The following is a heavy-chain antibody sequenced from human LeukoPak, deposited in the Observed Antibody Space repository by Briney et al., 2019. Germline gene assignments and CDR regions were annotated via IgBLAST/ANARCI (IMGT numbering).Heavy chain of an antibody. J-gene: IGHJ6*02. V-gene: IGHV3-21*01. CDR1: GFTFSSYS. CDR3: ARGLYCSSTSCYDYYYYYGMDV. CDR2: ISSSSSYI. Sequence: NPGGSLRLSCAGSGFTFSSYSMNWVRQAPGKGLEWVSSISSSSSYIYYADSVKGRFTISRDNAKNSLYLQMNSLRAEDTAVYYCARGLYCSSTSCYDYYYYYGMDVWGQGTTVTVSS. D-gene: IGHD2-2*01.